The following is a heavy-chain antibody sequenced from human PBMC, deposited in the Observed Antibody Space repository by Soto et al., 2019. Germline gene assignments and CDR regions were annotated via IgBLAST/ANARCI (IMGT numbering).Heavy chain of an antibody. CDR3: ARADYEILTGSYAMDV. CDR2: VSTNGVT. CDR1: DDFISSYY. J-gene: IGHJ6*02. Sequence: SETLSLTCTVSDDFISSYYWNWIRQPAGKGLEWIGRVSTNGVTNYNPSLESRVTMSVDTSKNQFSLKLTSVTAADTAVYFCARADYEILTGSYAMDVWRQGTTVTVSS. D-gene: IGHD3-9*01. V-gene: IGHV4-4*07.